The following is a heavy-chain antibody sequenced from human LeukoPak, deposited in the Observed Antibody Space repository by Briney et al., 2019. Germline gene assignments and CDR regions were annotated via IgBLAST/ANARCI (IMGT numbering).Heavy chain of an antibody. CDR3: AKRKLRYFDWSPLSD. Sequence: GGSLRLSCAASGFTFSSYAMSWVRQAPGKGLEWVSAISGSGGSTYYADSVKGRFTISRDNSKNTLYLQMNSLRAEDTAVYYCAKRKLRYFDWSPLSDWGQGTLVTVSS. CDR1: GFTFSSYA. J-gene: IGHJ4*02. CDR2: ISGSGGST. V-gene: IGHV3-23*01. D-gene: IGHD3-9*01.